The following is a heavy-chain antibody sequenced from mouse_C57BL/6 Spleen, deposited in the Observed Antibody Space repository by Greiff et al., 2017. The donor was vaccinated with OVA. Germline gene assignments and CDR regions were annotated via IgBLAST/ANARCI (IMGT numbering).Heavy chain of an antibody. CDR3: ARSNHWYFDV. CDR2: ISSGGSSI. D-gene: IGHD2-5*01. J-gene: IGHJ1*03. V-gene: IGHV5-17*01. Sequence: DVLLVESGGGLVKPGGSLKLSCAASGFTFSDYGMHWVSQAPEKGLEWIAYISSGGSSIYYADTVKGRFTISRDNAKTTLFLQVTSLRSEDTAMYYCARSNHWYFDVWGTGTTVTVSS. CDR1: GFTFSDYG.